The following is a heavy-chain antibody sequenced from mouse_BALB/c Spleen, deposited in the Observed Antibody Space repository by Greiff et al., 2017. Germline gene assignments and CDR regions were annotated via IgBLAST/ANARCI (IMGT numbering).Heavy chain of an antibody. CDR2: ISSGGST. V-gene: IGHV5-6-5*01. CDR3: ARGGDSFAY. Sequence: EVQLMESGGGLVKPGGSLKLSCAASGFTFSSYAMSWVRQTPEKRLEWVASISSGGSTYYPDSVKGRFTISRDNARNILYLQMSSLRSEDTAMYYCARGGDSFAYWGQGTLVTVSA. CDR1: GFTFSSYA. J-gene: IGHJ3*01.